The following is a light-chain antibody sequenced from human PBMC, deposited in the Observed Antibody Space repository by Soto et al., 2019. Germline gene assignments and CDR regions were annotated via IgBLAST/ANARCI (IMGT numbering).Light chain of an antibody. J-gene: IGKJ2*01. CDR1: QSVSSSY. CDR2: GAS. V-gene: IGKV3-20*01. CDR3: QQHTSSPHMYT. Sequence: EIVLTKSPGTLSLSPGERATLSCRASQSVSSSYLGWYQQKPGQAPRLLIYGASSRATGIPDRLSGSGSWTDFTLTISRLEPEDFAVSSCQQHTSSPHMYTFGQGTKLEIK.